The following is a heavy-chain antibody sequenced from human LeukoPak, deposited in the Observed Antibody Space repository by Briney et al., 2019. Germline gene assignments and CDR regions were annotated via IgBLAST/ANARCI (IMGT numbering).Heavy chain of an antibody. CDR3: ARDGVNHYYDC. CDR2: IYIGGTI. CDR1: GFTVSSNH. Sequence: GGSLRLSCAASGFTVSSNHMSWVRQAPGQGLEWVSVIYIGGTIYYADSVKGRFTISRDNSQNTVYPEMHSLRAEDTAVYYCARDGVNHYYDCWGQGTLVTVST. D-gene: IGHD1-14*01. V-gene: IGHV3-66*01. J-gene: IGHJ4*02.